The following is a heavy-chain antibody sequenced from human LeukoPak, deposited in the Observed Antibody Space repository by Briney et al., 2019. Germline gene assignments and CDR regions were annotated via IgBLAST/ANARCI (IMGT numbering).Heavy chain of an antibody. J-gene: IGHJ5*02. CDR1: GYSFTSYW. Sequence: GESLKISCKGSGYSFTSYWIGWVRQMPGKGLEWTGIIYPGDSDTRYSPSFQGQVTISADKSISTAYLQWGSLKASDTAMYYCAIQTDYYYDSSGYNNWFDPWGQGTLVTVSS. D-gene: IGHD3-22*01. CDR2: IYPGDSDT. CDR3: AIQTDYYYDSSGYNNWFDP. V-gene: IGHV5-51*01.